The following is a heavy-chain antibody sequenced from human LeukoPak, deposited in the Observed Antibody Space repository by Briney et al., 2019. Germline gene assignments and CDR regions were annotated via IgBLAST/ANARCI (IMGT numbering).Heavy chain of an antibody. CDR3: ARDVWPYCGRPNCYLVSDP. J-gene: IGHJ5*02. Sequence: ASVKVSCKASGYTFTSYGISWVRQAPGQGLEWMGWISAYNGNTNYAQNLQGRVTITTDTSTSTAYMELRSLRSDDTAVYYCARDVWPYCGRPNCYLVSDPWGQGTLVTVSS. V-gene: IGHV1-18*01. CDR1: GYTFTSYG. CDR2: ISAYNGNT. D-gene: IGHD2-2*01.